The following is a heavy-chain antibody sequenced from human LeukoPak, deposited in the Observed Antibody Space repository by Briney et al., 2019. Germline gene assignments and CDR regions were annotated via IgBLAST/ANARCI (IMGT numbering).Heavy chain of an antibody. J-gene: IGHJ6*02. V-gene: IGHV4-61*03. CDR1: GDSVSNGNYY. Sequence: SETLSLTCTVSGDSVSNGNYYWSWLRQPPGKALEWIGYIYYTGKTYYNPSLEGRVTILVDTSRNHFSVKLSSVTAADTAVYYCARDNWNYGSSMDVWGQGTTVTVSS. CDR3: ARDNWNYGSSMDV. CDR2: IYYTGKT. D-gene: IGHD1-7*01.